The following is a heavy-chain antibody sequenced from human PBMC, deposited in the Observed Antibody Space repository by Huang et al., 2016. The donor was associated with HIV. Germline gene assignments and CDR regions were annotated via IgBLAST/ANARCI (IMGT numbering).Heavy chain of an antibody. CDR1: GFSLDSYK. CDR3: ARDRGQQLSPFDS. V-gene: IGHV3-21*01. CDR2: IIPSSSFI. Sequence: EVQLVESGGGLVKPGGALSISCAASGFSLDSYKRYWVSAIIPSSSFIDYADSVKGRVSISRDNAKNSLYLQMNNLRGEDTAVYYCARDRGQQLSPFDSWGQGTLVTVSS. J-gene: IGHJ4*02. D-gene: IGHD6-13*01.